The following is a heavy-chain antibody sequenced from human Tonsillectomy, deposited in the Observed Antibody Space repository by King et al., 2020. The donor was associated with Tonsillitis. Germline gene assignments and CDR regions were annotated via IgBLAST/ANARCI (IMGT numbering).Heavy chain of an antibody. Sequence: VQLVESGGGLVKPGGSLRLSCATSGFPFSNYGINWVRQAPGKGLEWVSSISSSSNNIYYADSVKGRFTISRDNAKNSLYLQMNSLRVEDTAVYYCARDGQQWLVGRLYSSGYYPIDYWGQGTLVTVSS. V-gene: IGHV3-21*01. D-gene: IGHD3-22*01. CDR2: ISSSSNNI. J-gene: IGHJ4*02. CDR3: ARDGQQWLVGRLYSSGYYPIDY. CDR1: GFPFSNYG.